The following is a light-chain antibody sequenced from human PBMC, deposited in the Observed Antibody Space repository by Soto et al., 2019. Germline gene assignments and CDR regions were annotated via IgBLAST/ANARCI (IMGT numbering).Light chain of an antibody. CDR3: QQFRSFPIT. J-gene: IGKJ5*01. V-gene: IGKV1D-16*01. CDR1: QDIGSH. CDR2: FAS. Sequence: DIQMTQSPSSLSASVGDRVTITCRASQDIGSHLAWYQQKPEKAPKSLIYFASTLQSGVPSRFSASGSGTDFTLTISSLKPEDFATYYCQQFRSFPITFGQGTRLEIK.